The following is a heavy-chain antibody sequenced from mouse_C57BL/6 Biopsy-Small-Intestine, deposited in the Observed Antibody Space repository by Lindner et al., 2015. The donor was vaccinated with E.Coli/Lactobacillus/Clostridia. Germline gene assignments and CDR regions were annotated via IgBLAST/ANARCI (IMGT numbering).Heavy chain of an antibody. V-gene: IGHV1-55*01. CDR3: VRGRYSDY. Sequence: SVKVSCKTSGYTFVSQYISWVRQAPGQGLEWMGVINPTGGSTTYTQKFQGRVTMTRDTSTRTVYMEMSSLRSEDTAVYYCVRGRYSDYWGQGTLVTVSS. CDR2: INPTGGST. CDR1: GYTFVSQY. D-gene: IGHD2-12*01. J-gene: IGHJ4*01.